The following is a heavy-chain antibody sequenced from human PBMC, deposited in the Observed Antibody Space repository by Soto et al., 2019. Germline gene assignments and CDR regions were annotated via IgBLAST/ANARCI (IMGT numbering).Heavy chain of an antibody. CDR3: ARDLRRVYYDSSGYYYYYYGMDV. Sequence: SVKVSCKASGGTFSSYAISWVRQAPGQGLEWMGGIIPIFGTANYAQKFQGRVTITADESTSTAYMELSSLRSEDTAVYYCARDLRRVYYDSSGYYYYYYGMDVWGQGTTVTVSS. D-gene: IGHD3-22*01. V-gene: IGHV1-69*13. CDR1: GGTFSSYA. CDR2: IIPIFGTA. J-gene: IGHJ6*02.